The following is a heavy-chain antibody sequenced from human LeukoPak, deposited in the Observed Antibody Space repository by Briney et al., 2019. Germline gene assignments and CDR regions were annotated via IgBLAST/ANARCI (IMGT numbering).Heavy chain of an antibody. V-gene: IGHV3-66*01. Sequence: GGSLRLSCAASGFTFSSYSMNWVRQAPGKGLEWVSVIYSGGSTYYADSVKGRFTISRDNAKNSLYLQMNSLRAEDTAVYYCAELGITMIGGVWGKGTTVTISS. J-gene: IGHJ6*04. CDR2: IYSGGST. CDR3: AELGITMIGGV. CDR1: GFTFSSYS. D-gene: IGHD3-10*02.